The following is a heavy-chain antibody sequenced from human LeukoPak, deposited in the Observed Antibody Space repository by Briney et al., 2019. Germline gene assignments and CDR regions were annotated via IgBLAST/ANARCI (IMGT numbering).Heavy chain of an antibody. V-gene: IGHV4-59*01. D-gene: IGHD5-18*01. CDR1: GGSFSGYY. Sequence: SETLSLTCAVYGGSFSGYYWSWIRQPPGKGLEWIGYIYYSGSTNYNPSLKSRVTISVDTSKNQFSLKLSSVTAADTAVYYCARGSIQLWAQYYYYYMDVWGKGTTVTVSS. CDR2: IYYSGST. J-gene: IGHJ6*03. CDR3: ARGSIQLWAQYYYYYMDV.